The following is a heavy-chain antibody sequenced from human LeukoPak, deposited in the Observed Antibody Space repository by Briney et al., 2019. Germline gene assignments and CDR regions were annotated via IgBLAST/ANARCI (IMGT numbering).Heavy chain of an antibody. CDR1: GFTFSNYC. CDR3: ARGALMGATDY. V-gene: IGHV3-33*01. J-gene: IGHJ4*02. D-gene: IGHD1-26*01. Sequence: PGRSLRLSCAASGFTFSNYCMHWVRQAPGKGLEWVAVIWYDGSNKYYAESVKGRFTISRDNSKNTMYLQLTELRAEETAVYFCARGALMGATDYWGQGTLVTVSS. CDR2: IWYDGSNK.